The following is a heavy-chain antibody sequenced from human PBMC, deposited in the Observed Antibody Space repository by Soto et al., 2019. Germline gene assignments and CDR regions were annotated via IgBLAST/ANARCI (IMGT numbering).Heavy chain of an antibody. D-gene: IGHD2-2*01. CDR3: AKDRGGDCPDNSCYFGADY. CDR1: GFTFSSYG. V-gene: IGHV3-30*18. J-gene: IGHJ4*02. CDR2: ISDTGSSH. Sequence: GGSLRLSCVGSGFTFSSYGMHWVRQAPGKGLECVAVISDTGSSHYYAASVEGRFTISRENSKNTLSLRMDRLRVEDTAVYYCAKDRGGDCPDNSCYFGADYWGQGTPVTVSS.